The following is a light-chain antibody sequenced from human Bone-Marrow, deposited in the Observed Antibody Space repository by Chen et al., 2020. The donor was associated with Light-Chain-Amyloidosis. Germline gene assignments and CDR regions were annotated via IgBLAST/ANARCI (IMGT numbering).Light chain of an antibody. J-gene: IGLJ1*01. CDR2: KET. Sequence: ELTQPLSVSVSPGQTARITCSGEDWANQYVYWYQQKPGQAPVLVMKKETETASGIPERFSASSAGKIVTLTISGVQAEDEADDYCQSVDETGTYVIFGTGTKVTVL. CDR1: DWANQY. CDR3: QSVDETGTYVI. V-gene: IGLV3-25*03.